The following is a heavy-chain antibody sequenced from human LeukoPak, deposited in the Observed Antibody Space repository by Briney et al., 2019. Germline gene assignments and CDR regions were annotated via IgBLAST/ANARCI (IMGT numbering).Heavy chain of an antibody. CDR1: GFILRSYW. J-gene: IGHJ5*02. D-gene: IGHD3-10*01. CDR3: AKDLMRDRWFGES. V-gene: IGHV3-7*01. CDR2: IDQDGGNK. Sequence: RSGGSLRLSCAASGFILRSYWMSWVRQTPGKGLEWVASIDQDGGNKYHADSVKGRFTISKDTSRNTLFLQMNSLRAEDTAVYYCAKDLMRDRWFGESWGQGTLVTVSS.